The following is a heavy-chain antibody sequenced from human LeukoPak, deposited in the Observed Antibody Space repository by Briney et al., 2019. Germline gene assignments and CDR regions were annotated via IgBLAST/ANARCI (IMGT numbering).Heavy chain of an antibody. CDR1: GFKFSDDY. J-gene: IGHJ5*01. D-gene: IGHD3-10*02. V-gene: IGHV3-11*01. CDR3: VRDVGGDYVPQRFET. CDR2: ISRSSSNI. Sequence: GGSLRLSCAASGFKFSDDYMSWIRQPPGKGLECIAYISRSSSNIWSAASVRGRFSISRDNAKNSLFLQMDSLRVEDTAVYYCVRDVGGDYVPQRFETWGHGTLVIVSS.